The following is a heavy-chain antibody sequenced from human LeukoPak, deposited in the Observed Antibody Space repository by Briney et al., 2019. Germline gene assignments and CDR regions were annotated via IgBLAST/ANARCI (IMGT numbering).Heavy chain of an antibody. CDR1: GGSFSGYY. Sequence: SETLSLTCVVYGGSFSGYYWIWIRQPPGKGLEWIGESNHSGSANSNPSLKSRVTTSVDTSENQFSLKLSSVTAADTAVYYCARAGTKYYDILTGYYIFDYWGQGTLVTVSS. CDR3: ARAGTKYYDILTGYYIFDY. D-gene: IGHD3-9*01. CDR2: SNHSGSA. J-gene: IGHJ4*02. V-gene: IGHV4-34*01.